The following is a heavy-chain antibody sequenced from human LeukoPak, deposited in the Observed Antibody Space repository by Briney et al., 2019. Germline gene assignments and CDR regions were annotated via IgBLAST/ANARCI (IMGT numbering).Heavy chain of an antibody. Sequence: GASLRLSCAASGSTFSSYWMTWVRQAPGKGLEWGANIKQAGSARNYVDSVKGRFTISRDNANNSLYLEMNRLRAEDTAVYYCARDNYSGGGYWGQGTLVTVSS. CDR2: IKQAGSAR. J-gene: IGHJ4*02. CDR3: ARDNYSGGGY. D-gene: IGHD2-21*01. CDR1: GSTFSSYW. V-gene: IGHV3-7*04.